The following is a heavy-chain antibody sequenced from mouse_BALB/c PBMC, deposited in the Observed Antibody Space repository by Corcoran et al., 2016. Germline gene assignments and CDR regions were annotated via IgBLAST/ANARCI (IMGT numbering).Heavy chain of an antibody. Sequence: EVQLPQPGPELVKPGASVKISCQASGYSFTGYSMHWVKQSHVESLEWIGRINPYNGATSYNQNFKDKASLTVDKSSSTAYMELHSLSSEDSAVYYCARDYDYWYFDVWGAGTTVTVSS. CDR2: INPYNGAT. V-gene: IGHV1-26*01. CDR3: ARDYDYWYFDV. D-gene: IGHD2-4*01. CDR1: GYSFTGYS. J-gene: IGHJ1*01.